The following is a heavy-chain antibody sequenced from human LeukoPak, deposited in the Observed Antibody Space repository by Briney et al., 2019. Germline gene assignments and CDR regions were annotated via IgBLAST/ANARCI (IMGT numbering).Heavy chain of an antibody. J-gene: IGHJ6*03. CDR1: GGSFSGYY. D-gene: IGHD2-2*01. Sequence: SETLSLTCAVYGGSFSGYYWSWIRQPPGKGLEWIGSIYYSGSTYYNPSLKSRVTISVDTSKNQFSLKLSSVTAADTAVYYCAGLGYCSSTSCYLYYYYYMDVWGKGTTVTVSS. CDR2: IYYSGST. V-gene: IGHV4-34*01. CDR3: AGLGYCSSTSCYLYYYYYMDV.